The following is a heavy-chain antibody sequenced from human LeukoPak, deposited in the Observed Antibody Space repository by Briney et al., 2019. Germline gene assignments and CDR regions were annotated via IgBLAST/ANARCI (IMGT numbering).Heavy chain of an antibody. CDR3: ARLTMPYDYVWGSYPYFDY. Sequence: PGGSLRLSCAASGFTFSSYAMNWVRQAPGKGLEWVSYISSSGSTIYYADSVKGRFTISRDNAKNSLYLQMNSLRAEDTAVYYCARLTMPYDYVWGSYPYFDYWGQGTLVTVSS. CDR2: ISSSGSTI. CDR1: GFTFSSYA. D-gene: IGHD3-16*01. V-gene: IGHV3-48*03. J-gene: IGHJ4*02.